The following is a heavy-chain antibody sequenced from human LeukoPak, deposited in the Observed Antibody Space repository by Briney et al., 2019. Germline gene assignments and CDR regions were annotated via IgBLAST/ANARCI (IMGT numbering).Heavy chain of an antibody. CDR1: GGSISSGIYY. D-gene: IGHD6-13*01. J-gene: IGHJ4*02. Sequence: TSETLSLTCTVSGGSISSGIYYWGWIRQPPGKGLEWIGSIYYSGNAYYNPSLKSRVTLSVDTSKNQLSLKLNSVTAADTAVYYCARHVRQQLPPKAFDYWGQGTLVTVSS. CDR2: IYYSGNA. CDR3: ARHVRQQLPPKAFDY. V-gene: IGHV4-39*01.